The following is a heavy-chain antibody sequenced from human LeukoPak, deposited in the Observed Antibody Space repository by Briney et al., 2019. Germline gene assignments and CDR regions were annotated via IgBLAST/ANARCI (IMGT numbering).Heavy chain of an antibody. CDR1: GYTFTGYF. V-gene: IGHV1-2*06. Sequence: ASVKVSCKASGYTFTGYFIHWVRQAPGQGLEWMGRINPNIGGTNYAQKFQGRVTMTRDTSITTAYMELSRLRSDDTAIYYCARVKSDIFHYMDVWGKGTTVTVSS. J-gene: IGHJ6*03. CDR3: ARVKSDIFHYMDV. CDR2: INPNIGGT. D-gene: IGHD3-3*02.